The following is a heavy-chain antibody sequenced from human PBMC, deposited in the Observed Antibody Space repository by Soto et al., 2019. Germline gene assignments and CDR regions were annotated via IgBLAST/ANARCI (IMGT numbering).Heavy chain of an antibody. CDR2: VSDDGSKT. J-gene: IGHJ6*02. Sequence: QALLVESGGGVVQPGRSLSLSCAASGFTYNSYGRHWVRQAPGKGLEWVARVSDDGSKTYYADSVKGRFTVSRDNSKNTLYLQMNSLRPEDTALYYCAKAFCGDECFFPEGYDYGMDVWGQGTTVTVSS. CDR3: AKAFCGDECFFPEGYDYGMDV. V-gene: IGHV3-30*18. CDR1: GFTYNSYG. D-gene: IGHD2-21*01.